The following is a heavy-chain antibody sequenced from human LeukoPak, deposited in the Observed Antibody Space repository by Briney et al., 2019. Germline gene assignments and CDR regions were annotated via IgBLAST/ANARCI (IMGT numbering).Heavy chain of an antibody. D-gene: IGHD3-10*01. J-gene: IGHJ4*02. CDR2: ISGSGGST. CDR1: AFTFSSYA. V-gene: IGHV3-23*01. CDR3: AKDDVTVRGVKRAGY. Sequence: GGSLRLSCAASAFTFSSYAMSWVRQAPGKGLEWVSAISGSGGSTYYADSVKGRFTISRDNSKNTLYLQMNSLRAEDTAVYYCAKDDVTVRGVKRAGYWGQGTLVTVSS.